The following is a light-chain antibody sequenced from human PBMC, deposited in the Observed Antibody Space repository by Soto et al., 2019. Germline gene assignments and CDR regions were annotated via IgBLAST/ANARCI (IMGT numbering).Light chain of an antibody. J-gene: IGKJ5*01. CDR3: QQANSFPPIT. Sequence: DIQMTQSPSSVSASIGDRVTITCRASQALTRWFAWYQQKPGKAPKLLIYGASSLQSGVPSRFSANESGTDFTLTISSLQPEDSATYYCQQANSFPPITFGQGTRLEIK. CDR2: GAS. CDR1: QALTRW. V-gene: IGKV1-12*01.